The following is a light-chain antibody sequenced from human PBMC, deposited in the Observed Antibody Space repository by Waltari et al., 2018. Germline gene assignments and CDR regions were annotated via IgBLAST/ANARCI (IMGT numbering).Light chain of an antibody. Sequence: QSALTQPASVSGSPGQSITISCTGTSRDVGNYDLVSWYQQHPGKPPKVVIFDVSYRHSWFSNRFSGSKSGNTASRTISGLQAEDEADYYCTSYTSSHSLVFGTGTKVTVL. J-gene: IGLJ1*01. CDR1: SRDVGNYDL. CDR2: DVS. CDR3: TSYTSSHSLV. V-gene: IGLV2-14*03.